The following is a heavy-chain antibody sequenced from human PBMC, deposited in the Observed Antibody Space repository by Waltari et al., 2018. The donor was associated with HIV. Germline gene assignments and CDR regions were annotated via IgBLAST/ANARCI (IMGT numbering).Heavy chain of an antibody. J-gene: IGHJ4*02. D-gene: IGHD6-19*01. Sequence: EVQLGESGGGLVQPGGSLRLSCEASGFTLSNYWMHWVRQAPGKGLVGVARIKGDGSSTSYADSVKGRFTISRDNAKNTLYLQMNSLRAEDTAVYYCARGGSGWYGGVFDFWGQGTLVTVSS. CDR2: IKGDGSST. V-gene: IGHV3-74*01. CDR3: ARGGSGWYGGVFDF. CDR1: GFTLSNYW.